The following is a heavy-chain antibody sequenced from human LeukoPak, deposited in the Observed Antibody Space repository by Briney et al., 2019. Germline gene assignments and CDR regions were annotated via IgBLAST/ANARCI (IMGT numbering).Heavy chain of an antibody. Sequence: GGSLRLSCAASTFAFSCYAMTWVRQAPGKGLEWVSSITGSGAGTSYADSVKGRFTVSRDNSKNTLYLQMNSLRAEDTAVYYCAKSTDVVPAAMPWSYDYWGQGTLVTVSS. J-gene: IGHJ4*02. CDR3: AKSTDVVPAAMPWSYDY. D-gene: IGHD2-2*01. CDR2: ITGSGAGT. CDR1: TFAFSCYA. V-gene: IGHV3-23*01.